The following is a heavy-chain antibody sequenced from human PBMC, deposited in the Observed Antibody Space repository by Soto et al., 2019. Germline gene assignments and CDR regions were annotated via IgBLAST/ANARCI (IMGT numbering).Heavy chain of an antibody. Sequence: QLQLQESGSGLVKPSQTLSLTCAVSGGSISSGGYSWSWIRQPPGKGLEWIGYIYHSGYTYCNPSRKRRATISVDRSQNQFSPKLSSVPAADTAVYYCASAHSGAYGYGMDVWGQGTTVTVSS. CDR2: IYHSGYT. J-gene: IGHJ6*02. CDR3: ASAHSGAYGYGMDV. CDR1: GGSISSGGYS. V-gene: IGHV4-30-2*01. D-gene: IGHD4-17*01.